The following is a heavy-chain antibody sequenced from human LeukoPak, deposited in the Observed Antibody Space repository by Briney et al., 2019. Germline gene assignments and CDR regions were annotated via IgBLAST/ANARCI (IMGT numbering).Heavy chain of an antibody. CDR3: ARDLELERNRWNYFES. CDR2: VHYSGDT. Sequence: SETLSLTCTVSGGSISSYYWSWIRQPPGKGLEWIASVHYSGDTKYNPSLKSRVSLSFDTSKQQFSLRLSSVTAADTAVYYCARDLELERNRWNYFESWGQGTLVTVSS. V-gene: IGHV4-59*01. J-gene: IGHJ4*02. D-gene: IGHD1-1*01. CDR1: GGSISSYY.